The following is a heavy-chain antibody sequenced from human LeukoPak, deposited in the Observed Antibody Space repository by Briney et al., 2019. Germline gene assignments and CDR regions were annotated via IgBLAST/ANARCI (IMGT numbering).Heavy chain of an antibody. V-gene: IGHV3-11*04. CDR1: GFTFSDYY. CDR3: AREIPYDSSGGDAFDI. D-gene: IGHD3-22*01. J-gene: IGHJ3*02. CDR2: ISSSGSTI. Sequence: GGSLRLSCAASGFTFSDYYMSWIRQAPGKGLEWVSYISSSGSTIYYADSVKGRFTISRDNANNSLYLQMNSLRAEDTAVYYCAREIPYDSSGGDAFDIWGQGTMVTVSS.